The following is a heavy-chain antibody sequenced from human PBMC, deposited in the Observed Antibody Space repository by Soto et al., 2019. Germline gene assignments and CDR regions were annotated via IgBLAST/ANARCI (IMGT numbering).Heavy chain of an antibody. V-gene: IGHV4-39*01. Sequence: SETLSLTCTVSGGSISSSSYYWGWIRQPPGKGLEWIGSIYYSGSTYYNPSLKSRVTISVDTSKNQFSLKLSSVTAADTAVYYCARVGRRQLGLGDAFDIWGQGTMVTVSS. J-gene: IGHJ3*02. CDR3: ARVGRRQLGLGDAFDI. CDR2: IYYSGST. CDR1: GGSISSSSYY. D-gene: IGHD6-6*01.